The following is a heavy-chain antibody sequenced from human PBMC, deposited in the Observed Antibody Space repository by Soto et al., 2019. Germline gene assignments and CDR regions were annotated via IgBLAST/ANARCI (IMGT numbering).Heavy chain of an antibody. CDR3: AREEVSIFGVVRVLYYYYMDV. CDR1: GFTFSSYW. V-gene: IGHV3-74*01. CDR2: INSDGSST. J-gene: IGHJ6*03. D-gene: IGHD3-3*01. Sequence: GGSLRLSCAASGFTFSSYWMHWVRQAPGKGLVWASRINSDGSSTTHADSVKGRFTISRDNAKNSLYLQMNSLRAEDTAVYYCAREEVSIFGVVRVLYYYYMDVWGKGTTVTVSS.